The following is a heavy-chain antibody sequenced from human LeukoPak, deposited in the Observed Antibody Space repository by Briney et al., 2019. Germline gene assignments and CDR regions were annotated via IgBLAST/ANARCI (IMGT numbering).Heavy chain of an antibody. CDR1: GFTFSSYG. D-gene: IGHD1-26*01. CDR3: AKDGIPMGATNWFDP. CDR2: IRYDGSNK. J-gene: IGHJ5*02. Sequence: GGSLRLSCAASGFTFSSYGMHWVRQTPGKGLEWVAFIRYDGSNKYYADSVKGRFTISRDNSKNTLYLQMNSLRAEDTAVYYCAKDGIPMGATNWFDPWGQGTLVTVSS. V-gene: IGHV3-30*02.